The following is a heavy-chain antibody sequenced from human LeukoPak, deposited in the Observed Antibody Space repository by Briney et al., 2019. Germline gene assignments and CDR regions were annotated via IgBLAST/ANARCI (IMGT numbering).Heavy chain of an antibody. J-gene: IGHJ4*02. CDR3: ARALDYGDYAFDY. D-gene: IGHD4-17*01. CDR1: GFTFSSYS. CDR2: NSSSSSYI. V-gene: IGHV3-21*01. Sequence: GGSLRLSCAASGFTFSSYSMNWVRQAPGKGLEWVSSNSSSSSYIYYADSVKGRFTISRDNAKNSLYLQMNSLRAEDTAVYYCARALDYGDYAFDYWGQGTLVTVSS.